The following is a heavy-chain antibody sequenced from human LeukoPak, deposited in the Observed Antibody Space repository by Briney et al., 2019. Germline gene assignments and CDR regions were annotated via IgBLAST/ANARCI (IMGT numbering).Heavy chain of an antibody. CDR2: INHSGST. V-gene: IGHV4-34*01. J-gene: IGHJ5*02. Sequence: SETLSLTCAVYGGSFSGYYWSWSRQPPGKGLEWIGEINHSGSTNYNPSLKSRVTISVDTSKNQLSLKLSSVTAADTAVYYCARDGNNLWFGEGNWFDPWGQGTLVTVSS. D-gene: IGHD3-10*01. CDR1: GGSFSGYY. CDR3: ARDGNNLWFGEGNWFDP.